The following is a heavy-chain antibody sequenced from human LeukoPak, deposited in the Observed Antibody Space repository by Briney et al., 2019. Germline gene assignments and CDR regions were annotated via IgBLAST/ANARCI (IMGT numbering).Heavy chain of an antibody. V-gene: IGHV3-53*01. CDR2: IYSGGST. CDR3: ARDVRGTIIGLPYYYYYYMDV. J-gene: IGHJ6*03. CDR1: GFTVSSNY. D-gene: IGHD3-3*01. Sequence: GGSLRLSCAASGFTVSSNYMSWVRQAPGKGLEWVSVIYSGGSTYYADSVKGRFTISRDNSKNTLYLQMNSLRAEDTVVYYCARDVRGTIIGLPYYYYYYMDVWGKGTTVTVSS.